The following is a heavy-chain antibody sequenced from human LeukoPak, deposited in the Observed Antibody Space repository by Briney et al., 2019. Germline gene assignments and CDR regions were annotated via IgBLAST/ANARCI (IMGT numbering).Heavy chain of an antibody. CDR3: ARRYRSWSSRFDAFDI. CDR1: GGSISSYY. J-gene: IGHJ3*02. D-gene: IGHD1-26*01. CDR2: IYTSGST. Sequence: PSETLSLTCTVSGGSISSYYWSWIRQPPGKGLEWIGYIYTSGSTNYNPSLKSRVTISVDTSKNQFSLKLSSATAADTAVYYCARRYRSWSSRFDAFDIWGQGTMVTVSS. V-gene: IGHV4-4*09.